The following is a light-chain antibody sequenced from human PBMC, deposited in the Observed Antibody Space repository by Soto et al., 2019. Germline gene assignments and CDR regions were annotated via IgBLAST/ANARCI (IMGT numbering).Light chain of an antibody. CDR3: QHQHNLPH. J-gene: IGKJ1*01. CDR2: DES. Sequence: IQKSQSHCSMSASVGDRVTITSQASQAIHNYLHWYQQKPGKDPKPLIYDESNLEKGDPSMFSGSGSGTDFTFDISRLQPEDVATYDCQHQHNLPHIGQGTKVDIK. CDR1: QAIHNY. V-gene: IGKV1-33*01.